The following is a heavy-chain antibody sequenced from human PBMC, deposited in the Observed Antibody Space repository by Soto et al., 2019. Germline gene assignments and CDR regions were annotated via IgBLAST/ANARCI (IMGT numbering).Heavy chain of an antibody. CDR3: ARDFTGGVRGVISYYYYYMDV. V-gene: IGHV3-64*01. Sequence: GGSLRLSCAASGFTFSSYAMHWVHQAPGKGLEYVSAISSNGGSTYYANSVKGRFTISRDNSKNTLYLQMGSLRAEDMAVYYCARDFTGGVRGVISYYYYYMDVWGKGTTVTVSS. J-gene: IGHJ6*03. CDR1: GFTFSSYA. CDR2: ISSNGGST. D-gene: IGHD3-10*01.